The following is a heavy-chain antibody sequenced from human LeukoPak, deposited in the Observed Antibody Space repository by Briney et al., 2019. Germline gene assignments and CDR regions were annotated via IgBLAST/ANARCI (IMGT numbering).Heavy chain of an antibody. CDR3: ASVYKPGMEV. CDR1: GYTVTSYY. V-gene: IGHV1-46*01. D-gene: IGHD5-24*01. J-gene: IGHJ6*02. CDR2: LNPSGGSS. Sequence: ASVKVSCKASGYTVTSYYMHWVRQAPGQGLEWMAILNPSGGSSNYAQKFQGRATLTRATSTGAVYMELSSLRSEDTAVYFCASVYKPGMEVWGQGATVIVSS.